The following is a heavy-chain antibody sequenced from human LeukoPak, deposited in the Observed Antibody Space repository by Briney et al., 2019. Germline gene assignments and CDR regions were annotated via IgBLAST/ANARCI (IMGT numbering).Heavy chain of an antibody. CDR2: IKSKGNSYAT. D-gene: IGHD6-19*01. J-gene: IGHJ4*02. Sequence: GGPLRLSCAASGFTLSGSAMHWVRQASGKGLEWAGLIKSKGNSYATAYAASVKGRFTISRDESKNTAYLQMNSLKTEDTAVYYCAKDRRYSSGWYAYFDYWGQGTLVTVSS. CDR1: GFTLSGSA. CDR3: AKDRRYSSGWYAYFDY. V-gene: IGHV3-73*01.